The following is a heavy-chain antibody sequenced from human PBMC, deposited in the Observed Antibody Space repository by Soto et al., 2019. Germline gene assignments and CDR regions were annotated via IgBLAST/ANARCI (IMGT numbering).Heavy chain of an antibody. CDR2: IWYDGSNK. J-gene: IGHJ6*02. D-gene: IGHD2-2*01. CDR3: ARDVLVVPAEALGPRHGMDV. CDR1: GFTFSSYG. Sequence: HPGGSLRLSCAASGFTFSSYGMHWVRQAPGKGLEWVAVIWYDGSNKYYADSVKGRFTISRDNSKNTLYLQMNSLRAEDTAVYYCARDVLVVPAEALGPRHGMDVWGQGTTVTVSS. V-gene: IGHV3-33*01.